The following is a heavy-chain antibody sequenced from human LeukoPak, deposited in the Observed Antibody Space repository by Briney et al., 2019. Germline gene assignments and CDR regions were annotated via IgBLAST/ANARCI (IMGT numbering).Heavy chain of an antibody. CDR2: INPNSGGT. CDR3: ARGRVNYDSSGYYYRPFDY. J-gene: IGHJ4*02. V-gene: IGHV1-2*02. Sequence: ASVKVSCKASGYTFTGYYMHWVRQAPGQGLEWMGWINPNSGGTNYAQKFQGRVTMTRDTSISTAYMELSRLRSDDTAVYYCARGRVNYDSSGYYYRPFDYWGQGTLVTVSS. D-gene: IGHD3-22*01. CDR1: GYTFTGYY.